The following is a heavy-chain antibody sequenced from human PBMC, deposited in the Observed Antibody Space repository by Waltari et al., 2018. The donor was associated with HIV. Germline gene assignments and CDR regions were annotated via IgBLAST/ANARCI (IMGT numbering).Heavy chain of an antibody. V-gene: IGHV1-2*06. CDR2: INPNSGGT. CDR3: AREGARMTTMIYYCYGMDV. J-gene: IGHJ6*02. Sequence: QVQLVQSGAEVKKPGASVKVSCKASGYTFTGYYMHWVRQAPGQGLEWMGRINPNSGGTNYAQQFQGRVTMTRDTSISTAYMELSRLRSDDTAVYYCAREGARMTTMIYYCYGMDVWGQGTTVTVSS. CDR1: GYTFTGYY. D-gene: IGHD4-4*01.